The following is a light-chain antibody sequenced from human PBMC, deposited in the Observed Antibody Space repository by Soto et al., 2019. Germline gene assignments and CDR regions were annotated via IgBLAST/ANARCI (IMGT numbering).Light chain of an antibody. CDR1: SVHSTYD. V-gene: IGLV4-69*01. Sequence: QLVLTQSPSASASLGASVKLTCTLSSVHSTYDIAWHQQQPEKGPRYLVKVNSYGSHTKGDGIPGRFSGSSSGAERYLTISSLQSEDEADYYCQTWGTGIQVFGGGTKLTGL. J-gene: IGLJ2*01. CDR3: QTWGTGIQV. CDR2: VNSYGSH.